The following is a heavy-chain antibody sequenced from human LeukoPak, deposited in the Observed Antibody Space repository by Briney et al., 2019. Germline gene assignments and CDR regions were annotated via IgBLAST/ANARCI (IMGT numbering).Heavy chain of an antibody. V-gene: IGHV4-59*01. CDR3: ARGAPPSSFDI. J-gene: IGHJ3*02. CDR1: GFSISSFY. Sequence: SETLSLTCTVSGFSISSFYWSWIRQPPGKGLEWIGYIYYSGTTNYNPSLKSRVIISVDTSKNQFSLKVTSVTAADAAVYYCARGAPPSSFDIWGQGTMVTVSS. CDR2: IYYSGTT.